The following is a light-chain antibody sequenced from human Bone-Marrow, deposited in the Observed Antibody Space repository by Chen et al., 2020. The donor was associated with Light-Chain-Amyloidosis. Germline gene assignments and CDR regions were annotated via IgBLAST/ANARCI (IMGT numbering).Light chain of an antibody. Sequence: EIMLTQSPSTLSLSPGEGANHSCRASQTNSSNYLTWYQQKFGQAPRLLIYGSSSRATGIPDRFTGSGSGTDFTLTINRLEPEDFAMYYCQQYGTSPLTFGGGTKVEIK. CDR2: GSS. J-gene: IGKJ4*01. CDR1: QTNSSNY. CDR3: QQYGTSPLT. V-gene: IGKV3-20*01.